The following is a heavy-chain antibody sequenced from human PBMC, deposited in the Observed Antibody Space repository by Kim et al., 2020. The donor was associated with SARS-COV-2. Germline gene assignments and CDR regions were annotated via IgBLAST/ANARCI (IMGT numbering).Heavy chain of an antibody. Sequence: SRVTISVDTSKNQFSLKLSSVTAADTAVYYCARAVDYGDYSVYYYYGMDVWGQGTTVTVSS. J-gene: IGHJ6*02. D-gene: IGHD4-17*01. V-gene: IGHV4-31*02. CDR3: ARAVDYGDYSVYYYYGMDV.